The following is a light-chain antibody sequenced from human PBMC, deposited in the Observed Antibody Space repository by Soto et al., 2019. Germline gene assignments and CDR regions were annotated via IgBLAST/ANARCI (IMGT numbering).Light chain of an antibody. V-gene: IGKV3-20*01. CDR2: GAS. J-gene: IGKJ2*01. Sequence: EIVLTQSPGTLSLSPGERATLSCRASQRVSSSYLAWYQQKPGQAPRLLIYGASSRATGIPDRFSGSGSGTDFTLTISRLEPEDFAVDYCQQYGSSLFAFGQGTKLEIK. CDR3: QQYGSSLFA. CDR1: QRVSSSY.